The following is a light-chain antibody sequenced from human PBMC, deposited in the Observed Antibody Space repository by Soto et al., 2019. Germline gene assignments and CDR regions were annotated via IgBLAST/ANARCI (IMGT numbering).Light chain of an antibody. CDR3: QQYAASSWT. V-gene: IGKV2-28*01. J-gene: IGKJ1*01. CDR1: QSLLHSNGYNY. CDR2: LGS. Sequence: DIVMTQSPLSLPVTPGEAASISCRSSQSLLHSNGYNYVDWYLQKAGQSPHLLIYLGSNRASGVPDRFSGSGPGTDFTLTISRLDNEDFAMYYCQQYAASSWTFGQGTKVDIK.